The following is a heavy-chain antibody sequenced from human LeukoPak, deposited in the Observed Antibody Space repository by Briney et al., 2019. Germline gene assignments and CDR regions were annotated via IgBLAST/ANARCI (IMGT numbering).Heavy chain of an antibody. J-gene: IGHJ5*02. D-gene: IGHD3-22*01. V-gene: IGHV4-59*13. CDR2: ISYSGST. Sequence: SETLSLTCTVSGGSISSYYWSGIRQPPGKGLERIACISYSGSTKYNPSLKSRVTISVDTSKNQLSLKLSSVTAADTAVYYCAREPGFDSSGYLNWFDPWGQGTLVTVSS. CDR3: AREPGFDSSGYLNWFDP. CDR1: GGSISSYY.